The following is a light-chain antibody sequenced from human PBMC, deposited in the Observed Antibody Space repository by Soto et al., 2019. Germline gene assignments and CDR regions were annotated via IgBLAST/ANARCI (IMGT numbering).Light chain of an antibody. Sequence: QSVLTQPPSVSGAAGQRVTISCTGSNSNIGAGYGVYWYQQLPGTAPKRLIYDNSRPSGVPDRFSGSKSGSSASLAITGLQAEDEADYYCQSYDSSLSGSVFGGGTKLTVL. J-gene: IGLJ2*01. V-gene: IGLV1-40*01. CDR2: DN. CDR1: NSNIGAGYG. CDR3: QSYDSSLSGSV.